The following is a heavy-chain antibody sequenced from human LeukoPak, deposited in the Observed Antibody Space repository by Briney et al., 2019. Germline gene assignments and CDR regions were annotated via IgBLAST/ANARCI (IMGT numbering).Heavy chain of an antibody. CDR3: ARHFFVGSEDAFDI. Sequence: SETLSLTCTVSGGSISNYYWSWIRQPPGKGLEWIGYIYYSGSPRYSPSLKSLVTISVDTSENQFSLKVTSVTAADTAVYYCARHFFVGSEDAFDIWGQGTMVTVSS. CDR1: GGSISNYY. J-gene: IGHJ3*02. CDR2: IYYSGSP. V-gene: IGHV4-59*08. D-gene: IGHD6-25*01.